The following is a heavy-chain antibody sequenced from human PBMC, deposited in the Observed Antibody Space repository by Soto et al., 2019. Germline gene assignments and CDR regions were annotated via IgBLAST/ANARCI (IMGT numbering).Heavy chain of an antibody. D-gene: IGHD3-22*01. V-gene: IGHV1-46*01. J-gene: IGHJ4*02. CDR2: INPYGGAA. Sequence: QVQLVQSGAEVKKPGASVKVSCKASGYTFTSTWMHWVRQAPGQGLEWMGIINPYGGAATYAEKIQGRVTMTRDTSAATAYLALSSLISDDSAMYYWPRDRSHSSGYWWLAYGGPGTQVTVSS. CDR3: PRDRSHSSGYWWLAY. CDR1: GYTFTSTW.